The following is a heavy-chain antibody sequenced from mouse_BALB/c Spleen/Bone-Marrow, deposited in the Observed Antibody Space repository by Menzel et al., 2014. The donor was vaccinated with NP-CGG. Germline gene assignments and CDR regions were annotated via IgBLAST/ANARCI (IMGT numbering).Heavy chain of an antibody. Sequence: DVMLVESGGGLVKPGGSLKLSCAASGFAFSSYDMSWVRQTPEKRLEWVAYISSGGGSTYYPDTVKGRFTISRDNAKNTLYLQMSSLKSEDTAMYYCAREVLRDYFDYWGQGTTLTVSS. CDR1: GFAFSSYD. J-gene: IGHJ2*01. CDR2: ISSGGGST. V-gene: IGHV5-12-1*01. D-gene: IGHD1-1*01. CDR3: AREVLRDYFDY.